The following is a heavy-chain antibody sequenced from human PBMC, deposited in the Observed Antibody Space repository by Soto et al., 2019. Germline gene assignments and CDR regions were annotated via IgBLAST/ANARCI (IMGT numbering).Heavy chain of an antibody. CDR3: AKDQNTYYYDSSGSSDAFDI. Sequence: GGSLRLSCAASGFTFSSYGMHWVRQAPGKGLEWVAVISYDGSNKYYADSVKGRFTISRDNSKNTLYLQMNSLRAEDTAVYYCAKDQNTYYYDSSGSSDAFDIWGQGTMVTVSS. CDR2: ISYDGSNK. V-gene: IGHV3-30*18. CDR1: GFTFSSYG. J-gene: IGHJ3*02. D-gene: IGHD3-22*01.